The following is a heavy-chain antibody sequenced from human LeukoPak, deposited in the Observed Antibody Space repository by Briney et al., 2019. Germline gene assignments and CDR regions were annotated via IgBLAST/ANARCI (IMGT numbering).Heavy chain of an antibody. J-gene: IGHJ6*02. CDR1: GFSLSTSGMC. Sequence: SGPALVRPTQTLTLTCTVSGFSLSTSGMCVSWIRQPPGKALEWLARIDWDDEKHYGTSLKTRLTISKDTSKNQVVLKMTNMDPVDTGTYYCARSYVSIAVGGIHYGMDVWGQGTTVTVSS. D-gene: IGHD6-19*01. V-gene: IGHV2-70*11. CDR3: ARSYVSIAVGGIHYGMDV. CDR2: IDWDDEK.